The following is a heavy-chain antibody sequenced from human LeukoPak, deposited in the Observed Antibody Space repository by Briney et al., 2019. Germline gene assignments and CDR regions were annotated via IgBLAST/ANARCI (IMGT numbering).Heavy chain of an antibody. V-gene: IGHV3-9*03. D-gene: IGHD3-22*01. CDR3: AKAVRYDKAFDY. J-gene: IGHJ4*02. CDR2: FSWNSGSI. Sequence: PGGSLRLSCAASGFAFDDYAMHWVRQAPGKGLEWVSGFSWNSGSIGYADSVKGGFTTSRDNAKNSLYLQMNSLRAEDMALYYCAKAVRYDKAFDYWGQGTLVTVSS. CDR1: GFAFDDYA.